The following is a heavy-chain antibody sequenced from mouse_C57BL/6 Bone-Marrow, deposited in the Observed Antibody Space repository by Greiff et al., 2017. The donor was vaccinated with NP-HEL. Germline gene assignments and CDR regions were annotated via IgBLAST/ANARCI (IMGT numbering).Heavy chain of an antibody. CDR2: INPGSGGP. CDR3: ARSLWSFDY. V-gene: IGHV1-54*01. D-gene: IGHD1-1*02. CDR1: GYAFTNYL. Sequence: VHLVESGAELVRPGTSVKVSCKASGYAFTNYLIEWVKQRPGQGLEWIGVINPGSGGPNYNEKFKGKATLTADKSSSTAYMQLSSLTSVDSAVYFCARSLWSFDYWGQGTTLTVSS. J-gene: IGHJ2*01.